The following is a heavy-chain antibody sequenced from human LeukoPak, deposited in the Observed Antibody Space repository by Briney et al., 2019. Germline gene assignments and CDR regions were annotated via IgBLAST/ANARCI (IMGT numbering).Heavy chain of an antibody. J-gene: IGHJ3*02. CDR1: GGSISSYY. D-gene: IGHD5-18*01. Sequence: PSETLSLTCTVSGGSISSYYWSWIRQPPGKGLEWIGYIYYSGGTNYNPSLKSRVTISVDTSKNQFSLKLSSVTAADTAVYYCARGYGIDAFDIWGQGTMVTVSS. CDR2: IYYSGGT. V-gene: IGHV4-59*08. CDR3: ARGYGIDAFDI.